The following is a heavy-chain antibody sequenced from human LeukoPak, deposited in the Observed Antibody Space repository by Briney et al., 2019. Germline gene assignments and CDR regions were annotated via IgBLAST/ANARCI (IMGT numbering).Heavy chain of an antibody. D-gene: IGHD1-26*01. Sequence: SETLSLTCTVSGGSISSGSYYWSWIRQPAGKGLEWIGYIYYSGSTNYNPSLKSRVTISVDTSKNQFSLKLSSVTAADTAVYYCAREGQWGGFDYWGQGTLVTVSS. V-gene: IGHV4-61*10. CDR3: AREGQWGGFDY. CDR1: GGSISSGSYY. J-gene: IGHJ4*02. CDR2: IYYSGST.